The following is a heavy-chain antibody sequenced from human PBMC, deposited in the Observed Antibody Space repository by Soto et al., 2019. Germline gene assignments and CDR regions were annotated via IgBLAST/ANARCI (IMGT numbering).Heavy chain of an antibody. CDR2: ITSSGSTI. CDR3: ARAPRYCSSTSCYHFDY. J-gene: IGHJ4*02. CDR1: GITFSDYY. V-gene: IGHV3-11*01. Sequence: GGSLRLSCAASGITFSDYYMSWIRRAPGKGLEWVSYITSSGSTIYYADSVKGRFTISRDNAKNSLYLQMNSLRAEDTAVYYCARAPRYCSSTSCYHFDYWGQGTLVTVSA. D-gene: IGHD2-2*01.